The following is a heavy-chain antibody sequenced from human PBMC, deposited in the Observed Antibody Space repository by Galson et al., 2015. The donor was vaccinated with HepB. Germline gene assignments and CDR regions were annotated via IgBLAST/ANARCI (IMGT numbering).Heavy chain of an antibody. D-gene: IGHD3-10*01. V-gene: IGHV1-69*13. CDR1: GGTFSNFA. Sequence: SVKVSCKASGGTFSNFAISWVRQAPGQGLEWMGQIIPIFGIANYPQKFRGTVTITADESTSTAYMELSSLRSEDTAVYYCARWFPGYYYYGMDVWGQGTTVTVSS. J-gene: IGHJ6*02. CDR3: ARWFPGYYYYGMDV. CDR2: IIPIFGIA.